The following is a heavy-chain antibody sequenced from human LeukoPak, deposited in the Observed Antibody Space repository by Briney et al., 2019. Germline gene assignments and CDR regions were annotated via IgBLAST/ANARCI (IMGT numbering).Heavy chain of an antibody. D-gene: IGHD3-10*01. V-gene: IGHV3-30*02. CDR3: AKEERWFGELIAPFDY. CDR1: GFTFSSYE. CDR2: IRYDGSNK. Sequence: GGSLRLSCAASGFTFSSYEMNWVRQAPGKGLEWVAFIRYDGSNKYYADSVKGRFTISRDNSKNTLYLQMNSLRAEDTAVYYCAKEERWFGELIAPFDYWGQGTLVTVSS. J-gene: IGHJ4*02.